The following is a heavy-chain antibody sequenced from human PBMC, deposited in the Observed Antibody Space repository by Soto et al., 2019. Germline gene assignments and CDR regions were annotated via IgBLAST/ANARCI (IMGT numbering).Heavy chain of an antibody. CDR3: ARHMKYGVDIVATIPKDAFDI. CDR2: IYYSGST. J-gene: IGHJ3*02. CDR1: GGSISSSSYY. D-gene: IGHD5-12*01. V-gene: IGHV4-39*01. Sequence: PSETLSLTCTVSGGSISSSSYYWGWIRQPPGKGLEWIGSIYYSGSTYYNPSLKSRVTISVDTSKNQFSLKLSSVTAADTAVYYCARHMKYGVDIVATIPKDAFDIWGQGTMVTVSS.